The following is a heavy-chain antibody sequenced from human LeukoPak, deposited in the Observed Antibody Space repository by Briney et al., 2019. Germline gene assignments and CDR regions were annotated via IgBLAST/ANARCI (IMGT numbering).Heavy chain of an antibody. D-gene: IGHD2-2*01. CDR3: ARDGLGYCSSTSCKWSY. J-gene: IGHJ4*02. Sequence: GGSLRLSCAASGFTFSSYSMNWVRQAPGKGLEWVSSISSSSSYIYYADSVKGRFAISRDNAKNSLYLQMNSLRAEDTAVYYCARDGLGYCSSTSCKWSYWGQGTLVTVSS. CDR1: GFTFSSYS. CDR2: ISSSSSYI. V-gene: IGHV3-21*01.